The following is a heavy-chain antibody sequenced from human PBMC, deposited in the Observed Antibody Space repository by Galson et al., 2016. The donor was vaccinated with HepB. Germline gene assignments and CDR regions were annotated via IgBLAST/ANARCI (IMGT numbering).Heavy chain of an antibody. D-gene: IGHD3-10*01. J-gene: IGHJ5*02. CDR2: ISYDGSNK. Sequence: SLRLSCAASGFTFSSYGMHWVRQAPGKGLEWVALISYDGSNKYYADSVKGRFTISRDNSKNTLYLQMNSLRAEDTAVYYCAKAQIGELLYDHWGQGTLVTVSS. CDR3: AKAQIGELLYDH. V-gene: IGHV3-30*18. CDR1: GFTFSSYG.